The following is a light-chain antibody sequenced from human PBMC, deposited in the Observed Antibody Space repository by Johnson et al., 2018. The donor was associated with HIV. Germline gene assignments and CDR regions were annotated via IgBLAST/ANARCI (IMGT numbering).Light chain of an antibody. CDR1: SSNIGNNY. Sequence: QSVLTQPPSVSAAPGQKVTISCSGSSSNIGNNYVSWYQQLPGTAPKLLIYDNNKRPSGIPDRFSGSKSGTSVTLGITGLQTGDEADYHCRTWDSSLSAGGVFGTGTKVTAL. CDR2: DNN. J-gene: IGLJ1*01. CDR3: RTWDSSLSAGGV. V-gene: IGLV1-51*01.